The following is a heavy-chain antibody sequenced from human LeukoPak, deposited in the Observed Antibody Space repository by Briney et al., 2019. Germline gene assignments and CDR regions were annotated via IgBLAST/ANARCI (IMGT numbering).Heavy chain of an antibody. CDR3: AKGRDYYGSGSYSGIDY. CDR1: GFTFSSYA. D-gene: IGHD3-10*01. Sequence: GGSLRLSCAASGFTFSSYAMSWVRQAPGKGLEWVSAISGSGGSTYYADSVKGRFTISRDNSKNTLYLQMNSLRAEDTAVYYCAKGRDYYGSGSYSGIDYWGQGTLVTVPS. V-gene: IGHV3-23*01. CDR2: ISGSGGST. J-gene: IGHJ4*02.